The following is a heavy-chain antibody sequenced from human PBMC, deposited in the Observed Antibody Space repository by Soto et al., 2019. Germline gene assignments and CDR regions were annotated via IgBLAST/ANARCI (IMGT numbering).Heavy chain of an antibody. CDR2: INHSGST. CDR1: GGSFSGYY. D-gene: IGHD3-3*01. V-gene: IGHV4-34*01. Sequence: SETLSLTCAVYGGSFSGYYWSWIRQPPGKGLEWIGEINHSGSTNYNPSLKSRVTISVDTSKNQFSLKLSSVTAADTAVYYCARRDDFWTNMDVWGKGTTVTVSS. CDR3: ARRDDFWTNMDV. J-gene: IGHJ6*03.